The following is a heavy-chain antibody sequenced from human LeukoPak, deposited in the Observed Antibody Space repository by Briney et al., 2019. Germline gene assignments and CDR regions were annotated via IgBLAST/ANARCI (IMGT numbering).Heavy chain of an antibody. D-gene: IGHD5-12*01. Sequence: GGSLRLSCAASGFTFSSYSMNWVRQAPGKGLEWVSSISSSSSYIYSADSVKGRFTISRDNSKNTLYLQMKSLRAEDTAVYYCAKGGGYEAQYYYYYLDVWGKGTTVTISS. CDR2: ISSSSSYI. J-gene: IGHJ6*03. CDR1: GFTFSSYS. V-gene: IGHV3-21*01. CDR3: AKGGGYEAQYYYYYLDV.